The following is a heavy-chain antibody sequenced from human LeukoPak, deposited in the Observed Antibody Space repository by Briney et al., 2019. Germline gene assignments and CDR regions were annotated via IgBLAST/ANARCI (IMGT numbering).Heavy chain of an antibody. CDR2: ISAYNGNT. D-gene: IGHD3-16*02. CDR3: ARQRGSYRYSGAFDI. Sequence: ASVKVSCKASGYTFTSYGISWVRQAPGQGLEWMVWISAYNGNTNYAQKLQGRVTMTTDTSTSTAYMELRSLRPDDTAVYYCARQRGSYRYSGAFDIWGQGTMVTVSS. CDR1: GYTFTSYG. J-gene: IGHJ3*02. V-gene: IGHV1-18*01.